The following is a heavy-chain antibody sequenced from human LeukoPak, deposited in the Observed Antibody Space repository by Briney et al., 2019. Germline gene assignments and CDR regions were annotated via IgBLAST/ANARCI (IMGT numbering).Heavy chain of an antibody. J-gene: IGHJ4*02. D-gene: IGHD3-22*01. CDR3: ARWGNYDSSGYYDY. Sequence: GGSLRLSCAASGFTFSSYAMHWVRQAPGKGLEWVAVISYDGSNKYYADSVKGRFTISRDNSKNTLYLQMNSLRAEDTAVYYCARWGNYDSSGYYDYWGQGTLVTVSS. CDR1: GFTFSSYA. CDR2: ISYDGSNK. V-gene: IGHV3-30*04.